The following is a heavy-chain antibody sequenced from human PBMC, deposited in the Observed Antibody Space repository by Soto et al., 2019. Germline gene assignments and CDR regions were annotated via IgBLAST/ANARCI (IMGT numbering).Heavy chain of an antibody. V-gene: IGHV1-3*01. Sequence: ASVKVTCKASGYTFTSYAMHWVRQAPGQRLEWMGWINAGNGNTKYSQKFQGRVTITRDTSASTAYMELSSMRSEDTAVYYCLRVRVRAVNFFNLFDPWGQGTRGTVSP. CDR3: LRVRVRAVNFFNLFDP. D-gene: IGHD3-10*01. CDR2: INAGNGNT. J-gene: IGHJ5*02. CDR1: GYTFTSYA.